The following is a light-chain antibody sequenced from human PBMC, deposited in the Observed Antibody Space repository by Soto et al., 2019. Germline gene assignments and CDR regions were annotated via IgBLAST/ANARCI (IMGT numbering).Light chain of an antibody. Sequence: DIQMTQSPSSLSASVGDRVTITCRASRDITRYVNWYQQKPGQAPKLLIYAASTLQSGVPSRFGGSGFGTDFTLTINGLQPEDFATYFCQQTYSAPVFGQGTKVEI. CDR3: QQTYSAPV. CDR2: AAS. CDR1: RDITRY. V-gene: IGKV1-39*01. J-gene: IGKJ2*01.